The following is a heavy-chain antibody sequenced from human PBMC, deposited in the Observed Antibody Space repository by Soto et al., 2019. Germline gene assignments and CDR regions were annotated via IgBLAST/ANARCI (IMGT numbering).Heavy chain of an antibody. Sequence: PSETLSLTCTVSGGSIISGEYYWSWIRQAPGKGLEWIGHIYYSGTTYYNPSLKSRVTISVDTSKNQFSLKLSSVTAADTAVYYCARHKGGYYSGVDVWGQGTTVTAP. CDR1: GGSIISGEYY. CDR2: IYYSGTT. CDR3: ARHKGGYYSGVDV. V-gene: IGHV4-39*01. J-gene: IGHJ6*02. D-gene: IGHD3-16*01.